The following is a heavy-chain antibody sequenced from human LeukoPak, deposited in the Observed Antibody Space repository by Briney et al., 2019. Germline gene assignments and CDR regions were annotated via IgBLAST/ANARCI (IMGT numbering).Heavy chain of an antibody. CDR1: GFTFSSYA. CDR3: ARSGSYRYYFDY. V-gene: IGHV3-30*02. J-gene: IGHJ4*02. CDR2: IRYDGSNK. Sequence: SGGSLRLPCAASGFTFSSYAMHWVRQAPGKGLEWVAFIRYDGSNKYYADSVKGRFTISRDNSKNTLYLQMNSLRAEDTAVYYCARSGSYRYYFDYWGQGTLVTVSS. D-gene: IGHD3-10*01.